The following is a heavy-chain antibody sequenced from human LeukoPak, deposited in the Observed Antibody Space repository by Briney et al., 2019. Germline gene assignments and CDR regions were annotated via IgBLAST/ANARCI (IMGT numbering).Heavy chain of an antibody. D-gene: IGHD5-24*01. CDR2: INRNSGGT. CDR1: RYTFTHYY. V-gene: IGHV1-2*02. CDR3: AGTCPRDGYNGPCY. Sequence: ASVKVSCKASRYTFTHYYIHWLRQAPGQGLESMGWINRNSGGTKSPQKFQGRVTMTRDTSISTVYMELSSLRSDDTAVYYCAGTCPRDGYNGPCYWGQGTLVTVSS. J-gene: IGHJ4*02.